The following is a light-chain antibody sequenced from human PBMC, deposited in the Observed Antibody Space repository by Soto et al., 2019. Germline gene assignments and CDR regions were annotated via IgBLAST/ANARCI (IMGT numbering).Light chain of an antibody. CDR3: TSYAGSNSWV. V-gene: IGLV2-8*01. J-gene: IGLJ3*02. CDR2: DVS. Sequence: QSALTQPPSASGSPGQSVTISCTGTSSDVGAYKYVSWYQQYPGKAPKLMIYDVSKRPSGVPDRFSGSKSGNTASLTVSGLQAEDEADYYCTSYAGSNSWVFGGGTKLTVL. CDR1: SSDVGAYKY.